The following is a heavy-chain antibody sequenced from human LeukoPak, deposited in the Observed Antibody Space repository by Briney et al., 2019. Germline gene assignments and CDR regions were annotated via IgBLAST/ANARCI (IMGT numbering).Heavy chain of an antibody. CDR1: GFTFSTYA. Sequence: GGSLRLSCAASGFTFSTYAMSWVRQAPGKGLEWVSAISGSGGSTYSADSVKGRFTISRDNSKNTLYLQMNSLSAEDTAVYYCAKEGTRAGYEVKELDYWGQGTLVTVSS. J-gene: IGHJ4*02. D-gene: IGHD3-10*01. CDR3: AKEGTRAGYEVKELDY. CDR2: ISGSGGST. V-gene: IGHV3-23*01.